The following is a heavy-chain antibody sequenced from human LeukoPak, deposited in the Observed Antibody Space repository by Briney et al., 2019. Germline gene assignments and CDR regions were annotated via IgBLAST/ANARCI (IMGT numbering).Heavy chain of an antibody. D-gene: IGHD2-8*02. CDR3: ARGTAGASGYYFDY. V-gene: IGHV3-13*01. CDR1: GFTFSSYD. Sequence: GGSLRLSCAASGFTFSSYDMQWVRQATGKGLEWVSAIGTAGDTYYPGSVKGRFTISRENAKNSLYLQMNSLRAGDTAVYYCARGTAGASGYYFDYWGQGTLVTVSS. J-gene: IGHJ4*02. CDR2: IGTAGDT.